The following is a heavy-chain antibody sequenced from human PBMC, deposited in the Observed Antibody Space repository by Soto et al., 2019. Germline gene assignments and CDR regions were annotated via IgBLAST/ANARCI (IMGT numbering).Heavy chain of an antibody. V-gene: IGHV1-18*01. J-gene: IGHJ4*02. CDR1: GYTFTSYG. CDR2: ISAYNGNT. Sequence: ASVKVSCKASGYTFTSYGISWVRQAPGQGLEWMGWISAYNGNTNYAQKLQGRVTMTTDTSTSKAYMELRSLRSDDTAVYYCARDALYYDFWSGYYTPDPNYFDYWGQGTLVTVSS. CDR3: ARDALYYDFWSGYYTPDPNYFDY. D-gene: IGHD3-3*01.